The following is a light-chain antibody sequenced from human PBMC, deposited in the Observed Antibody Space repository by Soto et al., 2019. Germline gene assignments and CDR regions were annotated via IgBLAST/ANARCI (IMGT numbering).Light chain of an antibody. V-gene: IGKV3-20*01. CDR2: GAS. CDR3: QQYGSSPVYT. CDR1: QSVSSSY. J-gene: IGKJ2*01. Sequence: EIVLTQSPGTLSLARGERATLSCRASQSVSSSYLAWYQQKPGQAPRLLIYGASSRATGIPDRFSGSGSRTDFTLTISRLEPEDFAVYYCQQYGSSPVYTFGQGTKLEIK.